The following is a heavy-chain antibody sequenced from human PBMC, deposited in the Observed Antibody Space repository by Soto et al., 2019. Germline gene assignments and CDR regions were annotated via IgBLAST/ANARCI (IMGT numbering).Heavy chain of an antibody. J-gene: IGHJ4*02. CDR3: TRDPDYGDYWGYFFDY. V-gene: IGHV1-2*02. CDR1: GYAFAAFF. Sequence: ASVKVSCKTSGYAFAAFFIHWIRQAPGQGLEWMGWINPTSGATVSAQKFQDRVTMTRDTSISTAYMELRGLKSDDTAVYYCTRDPDYGDYWGYFFDYWGQGTPVTVSS. CDR2: INPTSGAT. D-gene: IGHD4-17*01.